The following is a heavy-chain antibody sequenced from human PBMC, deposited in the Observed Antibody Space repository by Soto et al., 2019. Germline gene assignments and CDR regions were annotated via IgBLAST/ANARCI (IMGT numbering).Heavy chain of an antibody. CDR3: ARGSITIFGVVILPPDY. J-gene: IGHJ4*02. CDR2: ISAYNGNT. D-gene: IGHD3-3*01. Sequence: ASVKVSCKASGYTFTSYGISWVRQAPGQGLEWMGWISAYNGNTNYAQKLQGRVTMTTDTSTSTAYMELRSLRSDDTAVYYCARGSITIFGVVILPPDYWGQGTLVTVS. CDR1: GYTFTSYG. V-gene: IGHV1-18*01.